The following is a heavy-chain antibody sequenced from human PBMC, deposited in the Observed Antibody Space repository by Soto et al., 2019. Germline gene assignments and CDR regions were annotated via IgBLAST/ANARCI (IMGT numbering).Heavy chain of an antibody. CDR2: IYYSGST. J-gene: IGHJ4*02. CDR3: ARQGGGLYGDYLGGYFDY. Sequence: LSLTCTVSGGSISSSSYYWGWIRQPPGKGLEWIGSIYYSGSTYYNPSLKSRVTISVDTSKNQFSLKLSSVTAADTAVYYCARQGGGLYGDYLGGYFDYWGQGTLVTVSS. CDR1: GGSISSSSYY. V-gene: IGHV4-39*01. D-gene: IGHD4-17*01.